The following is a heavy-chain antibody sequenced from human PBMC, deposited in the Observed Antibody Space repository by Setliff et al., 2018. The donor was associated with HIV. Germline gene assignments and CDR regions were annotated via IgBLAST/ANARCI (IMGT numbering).Heavy chain of an antibody. J-gene: IGHJ5*02. Sequence: VASVKVSCKASGYTFTGYYIHWVRQAPGQGLEWMGWINPNSGGTNYAQRFQDRVTMTRDTSISTAYMELSRLKSDDTAVYYCARDRISSTWYPGNWFDPWGQGTLVTVSS. V-gene: IGHV1-2*02. CDR1: GYTFTGYY. CDR3: ARDRISSTWYPGNWFDP. D-gene: IGHD6-13*01. CDR2: INPNSGGT.